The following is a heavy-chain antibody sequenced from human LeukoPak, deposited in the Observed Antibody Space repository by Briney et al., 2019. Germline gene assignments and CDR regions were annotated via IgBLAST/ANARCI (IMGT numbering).Heavy chain of an antibody. V-gene: IGHV4-39*01. CDR3: ASVSLYLHYFYYMDV. D-gene: IGHD5/OR15-5a*01. CDR1: RGSITTSAYC. J-gene: IGHJ6*03. CDR2: IYYSGST. Sequence: SETLSLTCTVSRGSITTSAYCWGSVRQPPGKGLEWIGSIYYSGSTYYNPSLRGRLTISVDTSKNQFSLKLNSVTAADTAVYFCASVSLYLHYFYYMDVWGKGTTVTVSS.